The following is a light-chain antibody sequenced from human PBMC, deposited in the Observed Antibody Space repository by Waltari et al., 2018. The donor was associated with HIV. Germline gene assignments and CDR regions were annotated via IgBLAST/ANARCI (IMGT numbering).Light chain of an antibody. J-gene: IGLJ1*01. V-gene: IGLV3-19*01. CDR3: NSRDRSGYSYV. CDR2: GKN. CDR1: SLRSYY. Sequence: SSELTQDPSVSVALGQTATITCQGDSLRSYYASWYQQKPGRAPLLIISGKNNRPSGIPDRFSGSSSGNTASLTITGAQADDEADYYWNSRDRSGYSYVFGTGTKVTIL.